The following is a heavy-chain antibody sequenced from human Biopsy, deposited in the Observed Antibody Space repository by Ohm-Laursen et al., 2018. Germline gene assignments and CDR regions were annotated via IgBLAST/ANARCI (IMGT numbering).Heavy chain of an antibody. V-gene: IGHV1-8*01. CDR1: GYTFTSYD. Sequence: ASVKVSCRTYGYTFTSYDISWVRQVSGQGLEWIGWVNPVSKNTVSVKDFRGRVTLTGDTSSSTSYMELRSLTSKDTAIYYCARAVRNQMLSTVWGQGTAVTVSS. CDR2: VNPVSKNT. D-gene: IGHD2-2*01. CDR3: ARAVRNQMLSTV. J-gene: IGHJ6*02.